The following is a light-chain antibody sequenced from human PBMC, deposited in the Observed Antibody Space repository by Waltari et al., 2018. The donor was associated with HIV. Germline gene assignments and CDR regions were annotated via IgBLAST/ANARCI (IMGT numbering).Light chain of an antibody. Sequence: SSDLTQPPPTQLYPGQTAMVPCSGNSLPPQYVYWCQQKPGQAPVLIISRDNERPSGVPDRFSGSRSGTTATATLTISGVQTEDEADYYCQSADITNIWVFGGGTKLTVL. CDR1: SLPPQY. J-gene: IGLJ2*01. CDR3: QSADITNIWV. V-gene: IGLV3-25*03. CDR2: RDN.